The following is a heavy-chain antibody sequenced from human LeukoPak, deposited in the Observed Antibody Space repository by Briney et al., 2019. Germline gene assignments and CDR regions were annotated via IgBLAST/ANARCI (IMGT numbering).Heavy chain of an antibody. J-gene: IGHJ4*02. CDR1: GGTFSSYT. CDR2: IIPILGIA. CDR3: ARAPHYYGSSFFDY. V-gene: IGHV1-69*02. D-gene: IGHD3-22*01. Sequence: SVKASCKASGGTFSSYTISWVRQAPGQGLEWMGRIIPILGIANYAQKFQGRVTITADKSTSTAYMELSSLRSEDTAVYYCARAPHYYGSSFFDYWGQGTLVTVSS.